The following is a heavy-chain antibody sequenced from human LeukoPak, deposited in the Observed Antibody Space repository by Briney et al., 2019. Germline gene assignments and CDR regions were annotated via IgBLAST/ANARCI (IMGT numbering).Heavy chain of an antibody. CDR2: IYYSGTT. V-gene: IGHV4-31*01. CDR3: ARAAKTGSSLFDY. D-gene: IGHD1-26*01. CDR1: GGSINSGGYY. Sequence: TLSLTCTVSGGSINSGGYYWSWIRQHPGKGLEWIGYIYYSGTTHYNSSLKSPLTISLDMSKNQFSPNLSSVTAADTAVYYCARAAKTGSSLFDYWGQGALVTVSS. J-gene: IGHJ4*02.